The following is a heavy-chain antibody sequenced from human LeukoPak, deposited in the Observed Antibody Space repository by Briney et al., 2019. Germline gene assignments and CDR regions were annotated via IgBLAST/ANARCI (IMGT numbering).Heavy chain of an antibody. CDR1: GFTFSSYA. CDR3: AKVRRHIVVVTAIDY. J-gene: IGHJ4*02. CDR2: ISGSGGST. D-gene: IGHD2-21*02. V-gene: IGHV3-23*01. Sequence: PGGSLRLSCAASGFTFSSYAMSWVRQAPGKGLEWVSAISGSGGSTYYADSVKGQFTISRDNSKNTLYLQMNSLRAEDTAVYYCAKVRRHIVVVTAIDYWGQGTLVTVSS.